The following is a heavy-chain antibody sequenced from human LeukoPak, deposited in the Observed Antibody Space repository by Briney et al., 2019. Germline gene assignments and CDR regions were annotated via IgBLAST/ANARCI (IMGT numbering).Heavy chain of an antibody. D-gene: IGHD3-10*01. J-gene: IGHJ4*02. CDR2: INHSGST. CDR1: GGSISGYY. V-gene: IGHV4-34*01. CDR3: ARAYYGSGSYYVSSFGY. Sequence: SETLSLTCTVSGGSISGYYWSWIRQPPGKGLEWIGEINHSGSTNYNPSLKSRVTISVDTSKNQFSLKLSSVTAADTAVYYCARAYYGSGSYYVSSFGYWGQGTLVTVSS.